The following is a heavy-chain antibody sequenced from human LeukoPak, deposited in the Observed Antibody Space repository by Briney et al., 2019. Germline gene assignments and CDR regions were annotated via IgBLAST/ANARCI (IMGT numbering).Heavy chain of an antibody. V-gene: IGHV1-2*06. CDR2: INPNSGGT. CDR3: ARETYYYYMDV. CDR1: GYTFTGYY. J-gene: IGHJ6*03. Sequence: GASVKVSCKASGYTFTGYYMHWVRQAPGQGLEWMGRINPNSGGTNYAQKFQGRVTMTRDTSTSTAYLGLSKLRSDDTAVYYCARETYYYYMDVWGKGTTVTVSS.